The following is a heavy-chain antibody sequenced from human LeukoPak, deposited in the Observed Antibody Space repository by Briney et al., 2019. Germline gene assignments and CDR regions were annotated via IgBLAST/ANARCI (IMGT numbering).Heavy chain of an antibody. D-gene: IGHD3-22*01. CDR1: GFTFRTYA. Sequence: AGGSLRLSCAASGFTFRTYAMSWVRQAPGKGLEWVAAIGDKGIDTKYADSVKGRFTISKDNSRNTLYLQLNSLRVEDTAIYYCAKTLAMTYYYDSSGYYYRYFDYWGQGTLVTVSS. CDR2: IGDKGIDT. CDR3: AKTLAMTYYYDSSGYYYRYFDY. J-gene: IGHJ4*02. V-gene: IGHV3-23*01.